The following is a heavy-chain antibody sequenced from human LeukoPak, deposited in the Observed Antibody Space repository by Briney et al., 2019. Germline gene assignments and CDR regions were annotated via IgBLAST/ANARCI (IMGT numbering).Heavy chain of an antibody. CDR2: IYTSGST. CDR1: GGSISSYY. D-gene: IGHD5-18*01. CDR3: ARDSGYSSPGAFDI. Sequence: SETLSLTCTVSGGSISSYYWSWIRQPAGKGLEWIGRIYTSGSTNYNPSLKSRVTISVDTSKNQFSLKLSSVTAADTAVYYCARDSGYSSPGAFDIWGQGTMVTVSS. J-gene: IGHJ3*02. V-gene: IGHV4-4*07.